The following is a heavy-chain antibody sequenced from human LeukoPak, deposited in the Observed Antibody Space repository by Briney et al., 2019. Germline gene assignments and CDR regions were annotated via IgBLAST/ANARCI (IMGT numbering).Heavy chain of an antibody. J-gene: IGHJ4*02. CDR3: ARKDYDILTGYYSSFDY. CDR1: GFTFSSYA. CDR2: ISYDGSNK. D-gene: IGHD3-9*01. V-gene: IGHV3-30*04. Sequence: PGGSLRLSCAASGFTFSSYAMHWVRQAPGKGLEWVAVISYDGSNKYYADSVKGRFTISRDNSKNTLYLQMNSLRAEDTAVYYCARKDYDILTGYYSSFDYWGQGTLVTVSS.